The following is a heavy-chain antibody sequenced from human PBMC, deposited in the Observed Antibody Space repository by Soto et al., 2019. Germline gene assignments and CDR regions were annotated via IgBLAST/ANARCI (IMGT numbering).Heavy chain of an antibody. CDR1: GGSVSSGSYY. D-gene: IGHD1-26*01. J-gene: IGHJ4*02. CDR2: IYYSGGT. V-gene: IGHV4-61*01. Sequence: QVQLQESGPGLVKPSETLSLTCTVSGGSVSSGSYYWSWIRQPPGKGLEWIGYIYYSGGTNYNPSLKSRVTISVDTSKNQFSLKLSSVTAADTAVYYCARDGGSWTFDYWGQGTLVTVSS. CDR3: ARDGGSWTFDY.